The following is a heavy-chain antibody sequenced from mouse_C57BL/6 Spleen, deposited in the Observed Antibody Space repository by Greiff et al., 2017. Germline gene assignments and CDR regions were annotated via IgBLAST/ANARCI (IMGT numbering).Heavy chain of an antibody. CDR2: IRSKSSNYAT. Sequence: EVQLVESGGGLVQPKGSLKLSCAASGFTFNTYAMHWVRQAPGKGLEWVARIRSKSSNYATYYADSVKDRFTISRDDSQSMLYLQMNNLKTEDTAMYYCGRERKGFIEGYFDVWGTGTTVTVSS. CDR1: GFTFNTYA. CDR3: GRERKGFIEGYFDV. D-gene: IGHD3-3*01. V-gene: IGHV10-3*01. J-gene: IGHJ1*03.